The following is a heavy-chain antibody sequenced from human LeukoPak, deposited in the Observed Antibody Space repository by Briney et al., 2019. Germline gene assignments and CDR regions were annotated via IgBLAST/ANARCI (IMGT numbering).Heavy chain of an antibody. Sequence: GSLRLSRAASGFTVSRNYMSWVGQAAGKGLEWDSVIYSGGSTYYADSVKGRFTISRDNAKNSLYLQMNSLRAEDTAVYYCASVLIAAAGKDYWGQGTLVTVSS. D-gene: IGHD6-13*01. V-gene: IGHV3-66*01. CDR1: GFTVSRNY. J-gene: IGHJ4*02. CDR2: IYSGGST. CDR3: ASVLIAAAGKDY.